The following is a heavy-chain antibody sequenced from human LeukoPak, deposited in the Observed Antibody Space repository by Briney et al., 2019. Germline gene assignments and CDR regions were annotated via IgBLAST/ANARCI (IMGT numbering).Heavy chain of an antibody. V-gene: IGHV3-9*01. CDR2: ISWNSGSI. D-gene: IGHD3-16*01. Sequence: PGGSLRLSCAASGFTFDDYAMHWVRQAPGKGLECVSGISWNSGSIGYADSVKGRFTISRDNAKNSLYLQMNSLRAEDTALYYCAKDMGRGSPDGGISPDYWGQGTLVTVSS. CDR3: AKDMGRGSPDGGISPDY. J-gene: IGHJ4*02. CDR1: GFTFDDYA.